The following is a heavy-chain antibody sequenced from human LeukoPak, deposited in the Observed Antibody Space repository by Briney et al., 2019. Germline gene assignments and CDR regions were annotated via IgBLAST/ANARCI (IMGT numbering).Heavy chain of an antibody. CDR1: GFSFTSSW. CDR3: ARDLNWGDFDY. Sequence: GGSLRLSCAASGFSFTSSWMTWVRQAPGKGLEWVANISPDGSVKNHVASVKGRLTISRDNAKTTLYLQMNSLGAEDTAVYYCARDLNWGDFDYWGQGTLVTVSS. D-gene: IGHD7-27*01. J-gene: IGHJ4*02. CDR2: ISPDGSVK. V-gene: IGHV3-7*01.